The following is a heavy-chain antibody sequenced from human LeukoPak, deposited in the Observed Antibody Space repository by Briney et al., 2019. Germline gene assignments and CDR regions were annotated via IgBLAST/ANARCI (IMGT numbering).Heavy chain of an antibody. CDR3: ARGGYSDSSTYPPGKV. CDR1: GFTFSNYW. Sequence: GGSLRLSCAASGFTFSNYWMHWVRQAPGKGLVWVSRINSDGSTTNYADSVKARFTLSRDNAKNTLYLQMNSQRAEDTAVYYCARGGYSDSSTYPPGKVWGQGTLVTVSS. CDR2: INSDGSTT. V-gene: IGHV3-74*01. D-gene: IGHD3-22*01. J-gene: IGHJ4*02.